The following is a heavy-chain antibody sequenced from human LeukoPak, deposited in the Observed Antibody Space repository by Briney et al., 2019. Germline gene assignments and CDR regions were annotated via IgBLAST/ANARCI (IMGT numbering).Heavy chain of an antibody. J-gene: IGHJ4*02. CDR1: GFTFSSFV. Sequence: GGSLRLSCAASGFTFSSFVMTWVRQAPGKRLEWVSSISGNGGSTYYADSVKGRFTISRDNSKNTLYLQMNSLRAEDTAVYYCAKYSSSWNFDYWGQGTLVTVSS. D-gene: IGHD6-13*01. V-gene: IGHV3-23*01. CDR3: AKYSSSWNFDY. CDR2: ISGNGGST.